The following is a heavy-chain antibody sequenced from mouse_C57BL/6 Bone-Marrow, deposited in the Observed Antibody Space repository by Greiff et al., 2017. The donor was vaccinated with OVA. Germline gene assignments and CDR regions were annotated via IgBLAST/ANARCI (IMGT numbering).Heavy chain of an antibody. CDR3: ARVLGGWLLIMDY. CDR1: GYAFTNYL. V-gene: IGHV1-54*01. D-gene: IGHD2-3*01. Sequence: VQLQQSGAELVRPGTSVKVSCKASGYAFTNYLIEWVKQRPGQGLEWIGVINPGSGGTNYNEKFKGKATLTADKSSSTAYMQLSSLTSEDSAVYFCARVLGGWLLIMDYWGQGTSVTVSS. J-gene: IGHJ4*01. CDR2: INPGSGGT.